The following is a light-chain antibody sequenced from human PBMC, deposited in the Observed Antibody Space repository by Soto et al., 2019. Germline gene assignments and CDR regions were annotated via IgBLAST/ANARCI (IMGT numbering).Light chain of an antibody. J-gene: IGLJ2*01. Sequence: QSVLTQPPSVSGSPGQSVTISCTGTSSDVGSYNRVSWYQQPPGTAPKLMIYEVSNRPSGVPDRFSGSKSGNTASLTISGIQDEDEADYYCSLYTSSSTPVVFGGGTQLTVL. CDR2: EVS. V-gene: IGLV2-18*01. CDR1: SSDVGSYNR. CDR3: SLYTSSSTPVV.